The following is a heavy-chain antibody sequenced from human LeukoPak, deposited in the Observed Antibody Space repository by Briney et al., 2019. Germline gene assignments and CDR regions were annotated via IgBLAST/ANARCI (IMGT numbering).Heavy chain of an antibody. V-gene: IGHV3-33*01. CDR1: GFTFSSYG. J-gene: IGHJ4*02. CDR2: IWYDGSNK. Sequence: GGSLRLSCAASGFTFSSYGMHWVRQAPGKGLEWVAVIWYDGSNKYYADSVKGRFTISRDNSKNTLYLQMNSLRAEDTAVYYCARGGSAVVSVTDFDYWGQGTLVTVSS. D-gene: IGHD2-21*02. CDR3: ARGGSAVVSVTDFDY.